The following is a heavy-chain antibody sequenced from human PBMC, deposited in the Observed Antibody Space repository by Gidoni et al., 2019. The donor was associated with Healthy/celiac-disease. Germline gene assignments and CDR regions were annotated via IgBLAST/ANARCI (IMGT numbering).Heavy chain of an antibody. CDR1: GLTFRGSA. CDR3: TTLVGATIGYFDY. Sequence: EVQLVESGGGWVQPGGFLKLSCAASGLTFRGSAMHWVRQAPGKGLEWVGRIRSKANSYATAYAASVKGRFTISRDDSKNTAYLQMNSLKTEDTAVYYCTTLVGATIGYFDYWGQGTLVTVSS. CDR2: IRSKANSYAT. D-gene: IGHD1-26*01. J-gene: IGHJ4*02. V-gene: IGHV3-73*02.